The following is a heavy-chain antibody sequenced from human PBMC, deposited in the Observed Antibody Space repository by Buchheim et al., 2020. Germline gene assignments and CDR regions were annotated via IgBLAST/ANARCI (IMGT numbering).Heavy chain of an antibody. D-gene: IGHD1-1*01. CDR1: GFTFTTHW. CDR2: TSPDARST. CDR3: TRGASGNVGIFDF. Sequence: EVHLVESGGGLVQPGGSLRLSCVASGFTFTTHWMHWVRQAQGTSLVWVSRTSPDARSTTYSDSVKGRFIISRDNAKNTVSLQMNSLRGEDTAVDYCTRGASGNVGIFDFWGQGTL. J-gene: IGHJ4*02. V-gene: IGHV3-74*01.